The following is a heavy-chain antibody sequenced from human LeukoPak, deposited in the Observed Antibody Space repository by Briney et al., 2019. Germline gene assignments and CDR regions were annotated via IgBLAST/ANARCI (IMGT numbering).Heavy chain of an antibody. D-gene: IGHD3-22*01. CDR2: IYYSGST. CDR3: ARTPDYYDSSGYR. V-gene: IGHV4-39*01. CDR1: GGSISSSSYY. Sequence: SETLSLTCTVSGGSISSSSYYWGWIRQPPGKGLEWIGSIYYSGSTYYNPSLKSRVTISVDTSKNQFSLKLSSVTAADTAVYYCARTPDYYDSSGYRWGQGTLVTVSS. J-gene: IGHJ4*02.